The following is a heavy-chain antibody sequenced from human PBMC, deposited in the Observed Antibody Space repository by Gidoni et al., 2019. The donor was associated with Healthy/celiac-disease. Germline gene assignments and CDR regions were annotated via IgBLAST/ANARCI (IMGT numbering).Heavy chain of an antibody. D-gene: IGHD3-22*01. V-gene: IGHV1-18*01. CDR3: ARDLTWNYDSSGRYIDY. CDR1: GYTFTSYG. CDR2: ISAYNGNT. J-gene: IGHJ4*02. Sequence: QVQLVQSGAEVKKPGASVKVSCKASGYTFTSYGISGVRQAPGQGLEWMGWISAYNGNTNYSQKLQGRVTMTTDTSTSTAYMELRSLRSDDTAVYYCARDLTWNYDSSGRYIDYWGQGTLVTVSS.